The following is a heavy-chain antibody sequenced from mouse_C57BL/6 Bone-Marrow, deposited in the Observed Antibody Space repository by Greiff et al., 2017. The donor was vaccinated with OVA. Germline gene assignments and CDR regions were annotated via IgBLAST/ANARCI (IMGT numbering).Heavy chain of an antibody. CDR2: ISDGGSYT. V-gene: IGHV5-4*01. CDR1: GFTFSSYA. D-gene: IGHD1-1*01. CDR3: ARDPVITTRVATRYYFDY. J-gene: IGHJ2*01. Sequence: EVQRVESGGGLVKPGGSLKLSCAASGFTFSSYAMSWVRQTPEKRLEWVATISDGGSYTYYPDNVKGRFTISRDNAKNNLYLQMSHLKSEDTAMYYWARDPVITTRVATRYYFDYWGQGTTLTVSS.